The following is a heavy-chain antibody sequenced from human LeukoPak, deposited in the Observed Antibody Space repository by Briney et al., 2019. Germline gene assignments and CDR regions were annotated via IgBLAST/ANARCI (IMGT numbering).Heavy chain of an antibody. CDR1: GFDFGNYG. Sequence: GGSLRLSCAASGFDFGNYGIHWVRQAPGKGLEWVSYISSSSSTIYYADSVKGRFTISRDNAKNSLYLQMNSLRAEDTAVYYCARENGLHFDYWGQGTLVTVSS. V-gene: IGHV3-48*01. J-gene: IGHJ4*02. CDR3: ARENGLHFDY. CDR2: ISSSSSTI.